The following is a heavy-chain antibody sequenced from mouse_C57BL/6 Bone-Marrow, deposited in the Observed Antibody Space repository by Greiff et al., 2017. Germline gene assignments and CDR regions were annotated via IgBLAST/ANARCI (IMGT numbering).Heavy chain of an antibody. J-gene: IGHJ2*01. V-gene: IGHV7-3*01. CDR3: ARYTPGGYFDD. CDR2: IRNKANGYTT. CDR1: GFTFTDYY. Sequence: EVHLVESGGGLVQPGGSLSLSCAASGFTFTDYYMSWVRQPPGKALEWLGFIRNKANGYTTEYSASVKGRFTISRDNSQSILYLQMNALRAEDSATDYCARYTPGGYFDDWGQGTTLTVSS.